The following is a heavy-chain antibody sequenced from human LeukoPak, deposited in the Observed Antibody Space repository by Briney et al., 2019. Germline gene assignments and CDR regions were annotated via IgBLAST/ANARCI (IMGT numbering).Heavy chain of an antibody. J-gene: IGHJ4*02. D-gene: IGHD1-26*01. CDR1: GYSFTSYW. V-gene: IGHV5-51*01. CDR2: IYPGDSDT. Sequence: LGESLKISCKGSGYSFTSYWIGWGRQMPGKGLEWMGIIYPGDSDTRYSPSFQGQVTISADKSISTAYLQWSSLKASDTAMYYCARSVGATTRDFDYWGQGTLVTVSS. CDR3: ARSVGATTRDFDY.